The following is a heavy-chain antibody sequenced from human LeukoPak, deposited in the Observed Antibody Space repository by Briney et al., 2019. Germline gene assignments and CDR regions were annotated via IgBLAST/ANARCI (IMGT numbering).Heavy chain of an antibody. CDR1: GFTFTDYW. CDR3: ARDGTAAGLYFDL. D-gene: IGHD6-13*01. CDR2: IRQDGGEK. J-gene: IGHJ4*01. V-gene: IGHV3-7*01. Sequence: PGGSLRLSCTVSGFTFTDYWMNRVRQAPGKGLEWVASIRQDGGEKTYVDSVRGRFTISRDNTKNSLYLQMSSLRAEDTAVYYCARDGTAAGLYFDLWGQGTLVTVSS.